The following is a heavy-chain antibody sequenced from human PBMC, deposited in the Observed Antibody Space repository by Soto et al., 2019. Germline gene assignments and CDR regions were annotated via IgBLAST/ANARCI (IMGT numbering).Heavy chain of an antibody. CDR2: IYPGDSDT. D-gene: IGHD3-22*01. J-gene: IGHJ4*02. Sequence: PGEPLKISCNGSGYSFTSYWIGWVRQMPGKGLEWMGIIYPGDSDTRYSPSFQGQVTITVDKSINTAYLQWSRLKASDTAIYYCARQRLWGTSGYYYFENWGQGTLVTVSS. CDR3: ARQRLWGTSGYYYFEN. CDR1: GYSFTSYW. V-gene: IGHV5-51*01.